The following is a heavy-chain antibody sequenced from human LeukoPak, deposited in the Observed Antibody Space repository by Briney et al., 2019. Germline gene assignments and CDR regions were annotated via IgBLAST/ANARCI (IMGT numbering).Heavy chain of an antibody. CDR2: INGSGGST. D-gene: IGHD3-3*01. Sequence: GGSLRLSCVASGFSFSSYAMSWVRQSPEKGLEWVSDINGSGGSTYYADSVKGRFTMSRDNSKNMVYLQMNSLRAEDTATYYCAKGESISVFGVVVVSVGYFDSWGQGTRVIVSS. V-gene: IGHV3-23*01. CDR3: AKGESISVFGVVVVSVGYFDS. J-gene: IGHJ4*02. CDR1: GFSFSSYA.